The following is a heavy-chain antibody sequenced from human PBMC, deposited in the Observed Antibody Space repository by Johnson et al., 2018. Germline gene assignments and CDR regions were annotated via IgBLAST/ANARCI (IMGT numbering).Heavy chain of an antibody. CDR3: ARGGVVDWFDP. J-gene: IGHJ5*02. Sequence: VQLVESGGGVVQPGGSLRLSCAGSGFTFNSAWMTWVRQAPGKGLEWVANINKDESEKHYVDSVKGRFTISRDNAKNILYLQMNNLGVEDTAVYYCARGGVVDWFDPRGQGTLVTVSS. D-gene: IGHD2-15*01. V-gene: IGHV3-7*01. CDR1: GFTFNSAW. CDR2: INKDESEK.